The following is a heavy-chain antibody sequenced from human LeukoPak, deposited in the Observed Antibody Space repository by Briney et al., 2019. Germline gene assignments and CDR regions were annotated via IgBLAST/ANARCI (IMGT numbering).Heavy chain of an antibody. CDR1: GFSLSTSRMY. V-gene: IGHV2-70*11. Sequence: SGPTLVNPTQTLTLTCTFSGFSLSTSRMYMSWIRQPPGKALEWLARIDWNDDKYYSTSLKTRLTISKDTSKNQVVLIMTNVGPVDTATYYCVRHYYDGRLNYNWFDPWGQGTLVTVSS. CDR2: IDWNDDK. J-gene: IGHJ5*02. D-gene: IGHD3-16*01. CDR3: VRHYYDGRLNYNWFDP.